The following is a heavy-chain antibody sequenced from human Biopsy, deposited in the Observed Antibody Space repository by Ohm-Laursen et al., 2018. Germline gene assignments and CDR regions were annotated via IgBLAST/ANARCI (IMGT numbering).Heavy chain of an antibody. J-gene: IGHJ6*02. CDR1: GGSFNGYF. CDR2: ITQSGST. CDR3: ARVPLPGIGAAYQGRFLYGMDV. Sequence: GTLSLTCAVYGGSFNGYFWSWIRQPPGKGLEWIGDITQSGSTHYSPSLKSRVTISVDTAKKQFSLSLRSATAADTAVYYCARVPLPGIGAAYQGRFLYGMDVWGQGTTASVSS. V-gene: IGHV4-34*01. D-gene: IGHD6-13*01.